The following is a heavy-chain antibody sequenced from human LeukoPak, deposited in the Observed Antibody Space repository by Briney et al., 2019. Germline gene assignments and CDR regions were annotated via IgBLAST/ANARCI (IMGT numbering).Heavy chain of an antibody. CDR3: TTDCSGGSCYSGRRDY. J-gene: IGHJ4*02. Sequence: GSLSLSFAASGFTFSNAWMGWVRQAPGKGLEWVGRIKSKTDGGTTDYAAPVKGRFTISRDDSKNTLYLQMNSLKTEDTAVYYCTTDCSGGSCYSGRRDYWGQGTLVTVSS. D-gene: IGHD2-15*01. CDR1: GFTFSNAW. CDR2: IKSKTDGGTT. V-gene: IGHV3-15*01.